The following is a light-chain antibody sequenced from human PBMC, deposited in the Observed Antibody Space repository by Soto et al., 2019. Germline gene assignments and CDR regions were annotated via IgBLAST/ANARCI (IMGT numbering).Light chain of an antibody. V-gene: IGLV1-51*01. CDR3: GSWDSSLSAYV. CDR2: DDN. Sequence: VLTQPPSVSAAPGQKVTISCSGSSSNIGGNSVSWYQQPPGTAPKLLIYDDNKRPSGIPDRFSGSKSGTSATLGITGFQTGDEADYYCGSWDSSLSAYVFGTGTKV. J-gene: IGLJ1*01. CDR1: SSNIGGNS.